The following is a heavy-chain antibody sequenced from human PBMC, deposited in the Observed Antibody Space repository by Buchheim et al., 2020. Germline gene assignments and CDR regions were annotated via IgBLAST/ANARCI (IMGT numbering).Heavy chain of an antibody. CDR3: ARAWGSRGYPKNVVDY. CDR1: GGSISSYY. V-gene: IGHV4-59*01. Sequence: QVQLQESGPGLVKPSETLSLTCTVSGGSISSYYWCWIRQPQGKGLEWIGYIYYSGSTNYNPSLKSRVTISVDTSKNLLSLKLVSVTAADSAVYYCARAWGSRGYPKNVVDYWGQGTL. J-gene: IGHJ4*02. D-gene: IGHD3-22*01. CDR2: IYYSGST.